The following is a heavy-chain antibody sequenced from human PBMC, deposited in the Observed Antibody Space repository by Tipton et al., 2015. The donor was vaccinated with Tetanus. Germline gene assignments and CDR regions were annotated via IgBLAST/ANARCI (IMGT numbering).Heavy chain of an antibody. D-gene: IGHD2-21*01. CDR3: ARDSHVGAPVVNCFDR. V-gene: IGHV4-34*01. Sequence: TLSLTCAVDGGSLNNYYWAWFRQPPGKGLEWIGEIDHSGNTRYNPSLKSRVTLSVDVSKNQFSLRVSSVTAADTALYFCARDSHVGAPVVNCFDRWGLGTLVTVSS. CDR1: GGSLNNYY. J-gene: IGHJ4*02. CDR2: IDHSGNT.